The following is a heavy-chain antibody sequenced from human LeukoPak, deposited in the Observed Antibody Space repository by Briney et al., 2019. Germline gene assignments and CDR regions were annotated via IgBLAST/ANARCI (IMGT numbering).Heavy chain of an antibody. CDR3: AREKGYNWFDP. CDR1: GYTFTRYD. V-gene: IGHV1-8*01. Sequence: ASVKVSCKASGYTFTRYDINWVRQSTGQGLEWMGWMNPNSGNTGYAQKFQGRVTMTRNTSISTAYMELSSLRSEDTAVYCCAREKGYNWFDPWGQGTLVTVSS. CDR2: MNPNSGNT. J-gene: IGHJ5*02.